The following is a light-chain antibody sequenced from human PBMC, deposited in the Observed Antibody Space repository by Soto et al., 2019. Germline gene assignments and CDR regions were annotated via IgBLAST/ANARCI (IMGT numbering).Light chain of an antibody. Sequence: QYVQTQPPSASGTPGQRVTISCSGSSSNIGSNYVYWYQQLPGTAPKLLIYRNNQRPSGVPDRFSGSKSGTSASLAISGLRSEDEADYYCAAWDDSLSGYVFGTGTKVTVL. CDR1: SSNIGSNY. J-gene: IGLJ1*01. CDR3: AAWDDSLSGYV. CDR2: RNN. V-gene: IGLV1-47*01.